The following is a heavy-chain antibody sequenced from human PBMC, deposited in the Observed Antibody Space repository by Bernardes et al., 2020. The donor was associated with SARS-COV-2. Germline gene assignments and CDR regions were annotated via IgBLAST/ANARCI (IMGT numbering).Heavy chain of an antibody. Sequence: SETLSLTCTVSGGSISSSYWSWIRQPAGQGLAWIGRIYTSGSTNYNPSLKSRVTMSVDTSKNQFSLKLSSVTAADTAVYYCARWSIGYCSGGSCYSAFDYWGQGTLVTVSS. J-gene: IGHJ4*02. CDR2: IYTSGST. CDR1: GGSISSSY. CDR3: ARWSIGYCSGGSCYSAFDY. D-gene: IGHD2-15*01. V-gene: IGHV4-4*07.